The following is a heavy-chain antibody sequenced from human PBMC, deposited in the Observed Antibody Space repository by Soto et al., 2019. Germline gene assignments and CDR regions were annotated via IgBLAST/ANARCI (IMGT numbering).Heavy chain of an antibody. D-gene: IGHD2-8*01. CDR1: GYTFTIYD. CDR3: ARAVLRSPIDY. CDR2: MNPNSGNT. J-gene: IGHJ4*02. V-gene: IGHV1-8*01. Sequence: GASVAVCCKASGYTFTIYDSKWVRQATGQGLEWMGWMNPNSGNTGYAQKFQGRVTMTRNTSISTAYMELSSLRSEDTAVYYCARAVLRSPIDYWGQGTLVTVSS.